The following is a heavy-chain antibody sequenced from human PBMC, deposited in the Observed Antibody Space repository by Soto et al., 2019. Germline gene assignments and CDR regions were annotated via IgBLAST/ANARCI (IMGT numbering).Heavy chain of an antibody. Sequence: GGPLRLSCAASDFPFSCYSVHWVGQAPGKGLLWVSRLNSDGSDTSYADSVKGRFTISRDNAKNTLYLQMNSLRAEDTAVYYCAIDGHDSVDLDYWGQGTLITVSS. J-gene: IGHJ4*02. CDR3: AIDGHDSVDLDY. V-gene: IGHV3-74*01. CDR2: LNSDGSDT. CDR1: DFPFSCYS. D-gene: IGHD3-3*01.